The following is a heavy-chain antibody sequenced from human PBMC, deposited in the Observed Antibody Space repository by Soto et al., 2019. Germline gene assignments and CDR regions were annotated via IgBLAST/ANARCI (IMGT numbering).Heavy chain of an antibody. D-gene: IGHD5-12*01. CDR2: ISTSSATQ. CDR1: GFTFGSFA. V-gene: IGHV3-48*02. Sequence: GGSLRLSCAASGFTFGSFAMNWVRQAPGKGLEWLSYISTSSATQYFAESVKGRFTVSRGNAKNSLYLQMNSLRDEDTAVYYCARDSMAKISHFDYWGQGALVTVSS. CDR3: ARDSMAKISHFDY. J-gene: IGHJ4*02.